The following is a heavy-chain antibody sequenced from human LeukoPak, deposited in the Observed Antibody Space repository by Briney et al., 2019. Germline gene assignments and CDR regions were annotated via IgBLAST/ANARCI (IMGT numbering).Heavy chain of an antibody. CDR2: IWYDGSNK. CDR1: GFTFSSYG. V-gene: IGHV3-33*01. D-gene: IGHD4-17*01. CDR3: ARDLGDYGIEFYYYYGMDV. Sequence: PGGSLGLSCAASGFTFSSYGMHWVRQAPGKGLEWVAVIWYDGSNKYYADSVKGRFTISRDNSKNTLYLQMNSLRAEDTAVYYCARDLGDYGIEFYYYYGMDVWGKGTTVTVSS. J-gene: IGHJ6*04.